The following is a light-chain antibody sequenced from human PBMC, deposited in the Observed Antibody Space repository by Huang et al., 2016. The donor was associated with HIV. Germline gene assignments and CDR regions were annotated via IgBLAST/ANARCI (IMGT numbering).Light chain of an antibody. CDR3: QQCYNTPNT. CDR2: AAS. V-gene: IGKV1-39*01. CDR1: QIISRY. J-gene: IGKJ1*01. Sequence: DIQMTQSPSSLSASVGDRVTITCRANQIISRYLNWYKQKPGKAPNLLIYAASSLQSGVPSSFSGSGSGTDFTLPISSLQPEDFATYYCQQCYNTPNTFGQGTKVAIK.